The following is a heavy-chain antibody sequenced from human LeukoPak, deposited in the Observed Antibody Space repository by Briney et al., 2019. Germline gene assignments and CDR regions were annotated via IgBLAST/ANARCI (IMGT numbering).Heavy chain of an antibody. CDR2: IYSGGNT. Sequence: GGSLRLSCAASGFTVSSNYMSWVRQAPGKGLEWVSVIYSGGNTYYADSVKGRFTVSRDNSKNTLSLQMNSLRAEDTAVYYCARGQSGTPHYYYGMDVWGQGTTVTVYS. D-gene: IGHD3-10*01. CDR1: GFTVSSNY. J-gene: IGHJ6*02. V-gene: IGHV3-53*01. CDR3: ARGQSGTPHYYYGMDV.